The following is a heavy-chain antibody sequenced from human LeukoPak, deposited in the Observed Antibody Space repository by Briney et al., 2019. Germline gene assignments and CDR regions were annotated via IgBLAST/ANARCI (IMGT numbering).Heavy chain of an antibody. V-gene: IGHV3-48*01. CDR3: ARDGDFWSAQGAFDI. D-gene: IGHD3-3*01. J-gene: IGHJ3*02. CDR1: GFTFSSHS. Sequence: GGSLRLSCVASGFTFSSHSMSWVRQAPGKGLEWVSYFSGTSNTIYYADSVKGRFTISRDNAKNSLYLQMNSLRAEDTAVYYCARDGDFWSAQGAFDIWGQGTMVTVSS. CDR2: FSGTSNTI.